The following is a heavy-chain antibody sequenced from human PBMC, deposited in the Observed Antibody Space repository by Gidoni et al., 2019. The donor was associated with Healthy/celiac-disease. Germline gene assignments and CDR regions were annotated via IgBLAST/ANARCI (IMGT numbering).Heavy chain of an antibody. Sequence: EVQLLESGGGLVQPGGSLRLSCAASGFTFSSYAMSWVRQAPGKGLEWVSAISGSGGSTYYADSVKGRFTISRDNSKNTLYLQMNSLRAEDTAVYYCAKDYLFIPIWDHSSNPPGDWYFDLWGRGTLVTVSS. CDR2: ISGSGGST. V-gene: IGHV3-23*01. D-gene: IGHD7-27*01. CDR1: GFTFSSYA. J-gene: IGHJ2*01. CDR3: AKDYLFIPIWDHSSNPPGDWYFDL.